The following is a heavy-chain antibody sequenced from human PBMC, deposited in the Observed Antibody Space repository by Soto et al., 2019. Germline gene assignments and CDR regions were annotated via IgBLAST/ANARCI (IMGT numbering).Heavy chain of an antibody. CDR3: TSAPYSGYDSIGFYYYGMDV. CDR2: IRNKANSYAT. Sequence: GGSLRLSCAASGVTFSGSAMHWVRQASGKGMERVGRIRNKANSYATAYCASMRGRFTISRDDSKNTAYLHMNSLNTEDTAVYFCTSAPYSGYDSIGFYYYGMDVWGQGTTGTVSS. J-gene: IGHJ6*02. D-gene: IGHD5-12*01. CDR1: GVTFSGSA. V-gene: IGHV3-73*01.